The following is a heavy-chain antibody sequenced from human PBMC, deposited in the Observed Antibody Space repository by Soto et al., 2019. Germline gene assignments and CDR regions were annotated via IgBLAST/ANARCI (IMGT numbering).Heavy chain of an antibody. V-gene: IGHV3-15*01. CDR3: TKDPPSYGDQPYFDY. CDR1: GFTFSNAW. CDR2: IKSKTDGGTT. Sequence: EVQLVESGGGLVKPGGSLRLSCAASGFTFSNAWMSWVRQAPGKGLEWVGRIKSKTDGGTTDYAAPVKGRFTISRDDSKNTLYLQMNSLKTEHTAVYYCTKDPPSYGDQPYFDYWGQGTLVTVSS. J-gene: IGHJ4*02. D-gene: IGHD4-17*01.